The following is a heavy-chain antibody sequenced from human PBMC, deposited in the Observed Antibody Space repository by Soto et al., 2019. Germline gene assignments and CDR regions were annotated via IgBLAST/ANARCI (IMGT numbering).Heavy chain of an antibody. D-gene: IGHD4-17*01. Sequence: SETLSLTCTVSGGSISSYYWSWIRQPPGKGLEWIGYIYYSGSTNYNPSLKSRVTISVDTSKNQFSLKLSSVTAADTAVYYCARARTPTVTTYNYYYYMDVWGKGTTVT. V-gene: IGHV4-59*01. CDR2: IYYSGST. J-gene: IGHJ6*03. CDR3: ARARTPTVTTYNYYYYMDV. CDR1: GGSISSYY.